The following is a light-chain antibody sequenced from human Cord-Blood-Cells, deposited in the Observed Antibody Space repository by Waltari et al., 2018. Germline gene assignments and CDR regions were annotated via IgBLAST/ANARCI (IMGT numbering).Light chain of an antibody. Sequence: QSPLTQPRSVSGSPGQSVTLSCTGTRSAAGAYNYVSWYQQHPGKAPKLRIYDVSKRPSGVPDRFSGSKSGNTASLTISGLQAEDEADYYCCSYAGSWVFGGGTKLTVL. CDR2: DVS. J-gene: IGLJ3*02. CDR1: RSAAGAYNY. CDR3: CSYAGSWV. V-gene: IGLV2-11*01.